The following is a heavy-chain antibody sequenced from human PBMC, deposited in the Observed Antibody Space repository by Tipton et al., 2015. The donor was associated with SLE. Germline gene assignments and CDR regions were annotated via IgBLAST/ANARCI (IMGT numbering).Heavy chain of an antibody. CDR1: LPNFSTYD. CDR2: ISRSGGST. Sequence: SLRLSCAASLPNFSTYDMSWVRQAQGKGLEWVSAISRSGGSTYYAASVKGRFTISRDNSKNTLYLQMNSLRSEDTAIYYCAKDRDFWSAYFHDLWGQGTLVPVSS. J-gene: IGHJ5*02. D-gene: IGHD3-3*01. V-gene: IGHV3-23*01. CDR3: AKDRDFWSAYFHDL.